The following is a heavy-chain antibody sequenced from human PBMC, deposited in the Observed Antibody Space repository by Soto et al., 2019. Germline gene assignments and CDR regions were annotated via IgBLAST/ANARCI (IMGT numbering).Heavy chain of an antibody. Sequence: GESLKISCKGSGYSFTSYWIGLVRQMPGKRLEWMGIIYPGDSDTRYSPSFQGQVTISADKSISTAYLQWSSLKASDTAMYYCAILSSGSLPGCYFDYWGQGTLVTVSS. D-gene: IGHD1-26*01. CDR2: IYPGDSDT. V-gene: IGHV5-51*01. J-gene: IGHJ4*02. CDR3: AILSSGSLPGCYFDY. CDR1: GYSFTSYW.